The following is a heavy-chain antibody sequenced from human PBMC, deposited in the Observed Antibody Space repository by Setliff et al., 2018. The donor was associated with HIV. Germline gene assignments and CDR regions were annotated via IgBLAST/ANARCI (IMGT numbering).Heavy chain of an antibody. D-gene: IGHD6-19*01. CDR2: ILYSGST. CDR1: GGSISSGGYY. Sequence: SETLSLTCTVSGGSISSGGYYWSWIRQHPGQGLEWIVYILYSGSTYYNPSLRSRTTISIDTSKNQFSLKVSSVTAADTAVYYCARGLQWLIYPFDYWGQGTLVTVSS. V-gene: IGHV4-31*03. J-gene: IGHJ4*02. CDR3: ARGLQWLIYPFDY.